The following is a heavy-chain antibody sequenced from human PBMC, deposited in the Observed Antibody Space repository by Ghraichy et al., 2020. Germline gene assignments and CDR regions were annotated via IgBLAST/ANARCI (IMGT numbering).Heavy chain of an antibody. Sequence: SETLSLTCTVSGDSISSGDYFWGWIRQLPGKGLEWIGYSYKSGSTYYHPSLKSRLAISIDASKNQFSLKLNSVTATDAAVYYGARARNSSGYYPVGYWGQGTLVTVSS. D-gene: IGHD3-22*01. CDR3: ARARNSSGYYPVGY. CDR1: GDSISSGDYF. CDR2: SYKSGST. V-gene: IGHV4-30-4*08. J-gene: IGHJ4*02.